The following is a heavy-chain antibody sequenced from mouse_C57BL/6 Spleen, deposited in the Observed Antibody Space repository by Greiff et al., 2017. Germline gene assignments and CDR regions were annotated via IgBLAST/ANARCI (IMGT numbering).Heavy chain of an antibody. D-gene: IGHD1-1*01. V-gene: IGHV1-81*01. CDR1: GYTFTSYG. Sequence: VQLQESGAELARPGASVKLSCKASGYTFTSYGISWVKQRTGQGLEWIGEIYPRSGKTYYNEKFKGKATLTADKSSSTAYMELRSLTSEDSAVYFCARKAVVAIDYWGQGTTLTVSS. CDR2: IYPRSGKT. J-gene: IGHJ2*01. CDR3: ARKAVVAIDY.